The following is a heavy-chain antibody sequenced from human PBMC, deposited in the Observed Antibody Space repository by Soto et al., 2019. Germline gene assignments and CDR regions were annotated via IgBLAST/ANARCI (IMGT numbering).Heavy chain of an antibody. CDR2: IIAIYGTT. J-gene: IGHJ3*02. CDR1: GGTFSSYA. CDR3: ASISSGWYQEAFDI. D-gene: IGHD6-19*01. Sequence: SVKVSCKASGGTFSSYAISWVRQAPGQRLEWMGGIIAIYGTTSYAQKFQGRVTITRDTSASTAYMELSSLRSEDTAVYYCASISSGWYQEAFDIWGQGTMVTVSS. V-gene: IGHV1-69*05.